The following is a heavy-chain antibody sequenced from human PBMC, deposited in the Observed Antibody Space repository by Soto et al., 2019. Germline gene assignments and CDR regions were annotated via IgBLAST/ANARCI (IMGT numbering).Heavy chain of an antibody. CDR1: GGSISSGGYY. CDR3: ARNMVRGVTITGLLV. D-gene: IGHD3-10*01. CDR2: IYYSGST. V-gene: IGHV4-31*03. J-gene: IGHJ4*02. Sequence: SETLSLTCPVSGGSISSGGYYWSWIRQHPGKGLEWIGYIYYSGSTYYNPSLKSRVTISVDTSKNQFSLKLSSVTAADTAVYYCARNMVRGVTITGLLVWGQGTLVTVSS.